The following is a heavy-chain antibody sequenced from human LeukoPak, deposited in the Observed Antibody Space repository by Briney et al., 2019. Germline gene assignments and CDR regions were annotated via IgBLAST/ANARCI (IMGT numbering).Heavy chain of an antibody. Sequence: SCKASEYTFTYRYLHWVRQAPGRGLEWLAFIRYDGTNKYYADSVKGRFTISRDNSQNTVSLQVNNVKTEDTALYYCAKTSLSDGSGHYYYMDVWGKGTTVTVSS. CDR3: AKTSLSDGSGHYYYMDV. D-gene: IGHD3-3*01. V-gene: IGHV3-30*02. CDR2: IRYDGTNK. J-gene: IGHJ6*03. CDR1: EYTFTYRY.